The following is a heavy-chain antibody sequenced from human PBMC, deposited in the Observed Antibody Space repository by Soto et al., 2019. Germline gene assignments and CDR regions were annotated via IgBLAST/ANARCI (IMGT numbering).Heavy chain of an antibody. V-gene: IGHV4-34*01. CDR1: GGSFSGYY. CDR3: ANAKPGLGGGGRRSSIGEDF. D-gene: IGHD2-15*01. Sequence: SETLSLTCAVYGGSFSGYYWSWIRQEPGKGLEWIGEINHSGSTNYNPSLKSRVTISVDTSKNQFSLRLTSVTAADTAVYYCANAKPGLGGGGRRSSIGEDFWRPGTLVTVSS. J-gene: IGHJ4*02. CDR2: INHSGST.